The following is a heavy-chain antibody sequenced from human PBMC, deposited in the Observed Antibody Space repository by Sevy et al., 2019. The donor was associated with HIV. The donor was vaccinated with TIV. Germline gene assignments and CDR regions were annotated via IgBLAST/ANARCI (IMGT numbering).Heavy chain of an antibody. Sequence: GGSLRLSCAASGVTFSSYGIHWVRQAPGKGLEWVAVISYDGSKKKHAESMKSRFTISRDNSKNTLYLEMSSLRPEDTAVYYCAHSSGLYGYYYGMDVWGQGTTVTVSS. V-gene: IGHV3-30*03. CDR1: GVTFSSYG. CDR2: ISYDGSKK. D-gene: IGHD3-3*01. CDR3: AHSSGLYGYYYGMDV. J-gene: IGHJ6*02.